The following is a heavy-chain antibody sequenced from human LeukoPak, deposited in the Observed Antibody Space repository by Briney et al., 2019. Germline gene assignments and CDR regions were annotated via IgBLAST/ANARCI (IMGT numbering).Heavy chain of an antibody. D-gene: IGHD6-19*01. V-gene: IGHV4-59*08. CDR3: ARHRFNSVWSTFDI. Sequence: SETLSLTCTVSGGSISDYYWSWIRQPPGKGLEWIGCVYSSGSTNYNPSLKSRVTISVDTSTNQFSLKLTSVTAADTAVYYCARHRFNSVWSTFDIWGQGTMVTVSS. CDR2: VYSSGST. J-gene: IGHJ3*02. CDR1: GGSISDYY.